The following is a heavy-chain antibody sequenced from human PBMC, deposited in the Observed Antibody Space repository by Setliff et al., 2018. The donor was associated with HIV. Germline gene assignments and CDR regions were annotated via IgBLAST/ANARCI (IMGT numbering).Heavy chain of an antibody. Sequence: PGGSLRLSCAASGFMFSDHYMDWVRQAPGKGLEWVGRVRKKVNSYTTEYAASVKGRFTISRDDSKNSLYLQMNSLKTEDTAVYYCARAGAATAGKSYHYDMDVWGQGTTVTV. J-gene: IGHJ6*02. CDR1: GFMFSDHY. V-gene: IGHV3-72*01. CDR2: VRKKVNSYTT. CDR3: ARAGAATAGKSYHYDMDV. D-gene: IGHD6-13*01.